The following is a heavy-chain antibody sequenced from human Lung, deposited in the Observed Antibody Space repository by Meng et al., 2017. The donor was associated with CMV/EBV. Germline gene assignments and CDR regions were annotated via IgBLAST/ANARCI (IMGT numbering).Heavy chain of an antibody. CDR2: IRYDESDK. CDR3: AKDDPVLHQ. V-gene: IGHV3-30*02. J-gene: IGHJ4*02. CDR1: GFTFTSYG. Sequence: QVRWVGSGGGVCQAGVSLRLSCAASGFTFTSYGMHWVRQAPGKGLELVAFIRYDESDKYYGESVKGRFTISRDTSRNTLDLQMNSLRPEDTGVYYCAKDDPVLHQWGQGTLVTVSS.